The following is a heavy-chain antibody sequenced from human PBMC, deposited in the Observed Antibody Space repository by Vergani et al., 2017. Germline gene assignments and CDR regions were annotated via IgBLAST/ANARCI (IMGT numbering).Heavy chain of an antibody. CDR3: ARWDYGILTGYRY. D-gene: IGHD3-9*01. V-gene: IGHV1-46*03. Sequence: QVQVVQSGAEVKKSGASVKVSCKTSGYTFCNYYMHWVRQAPGQGLEWMGIINPSGGHTNYAQKFQGRVTMTRDTSTSTVYMELSSLRSEDTAIYDCARWDYGILTGYRYWGQGTLVTVSA. CDR2: INPSGGHT. J-gene: IGHJ4*02. CDR1: GYTFCNYY.